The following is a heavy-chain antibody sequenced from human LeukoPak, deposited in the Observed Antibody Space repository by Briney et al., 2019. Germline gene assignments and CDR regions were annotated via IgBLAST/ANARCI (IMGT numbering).Heavy chain of an antibody. J-gene: IGHJ4*02. CDR1: GFTLSSYA. Sequence: GGSLRLSCAASGFTLSSYAMHWVRQAPGKGLEWVAVISYDGSNKYYADSVKGRFTISRDNSKNTLYLQMNSLRAEDTAVYYCARDIVVVVAATYHFDYWGQGTLVTVSS. CDR2: ISYDGSNK. V-gene: IGHV3-30-3*01. CDR3: ARDIVVVVAATYHFDY. D-gene: IGHD2-15*01.